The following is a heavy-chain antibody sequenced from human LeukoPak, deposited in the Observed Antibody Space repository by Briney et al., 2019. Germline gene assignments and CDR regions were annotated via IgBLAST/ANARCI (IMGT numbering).Heavy chain of an antibody. D-gene: IGHD6-13*01. CDR1: GFTFSSYA. V-gene: IGHV3-23*01. J-gene: IGHJ5*02. CDR2: ISGSGGST. Sequence: PGGSLRLSCAASGFTFSSYAMSWVRQAPGKGLEWVSAISGSGGSTYYADSVKGRFTISRDNSKNTLYLQMNSLRAEDTAVYYCAKDRVAAAGTVDTWFDPWGQGTLVTVSS. CDR3: AKDRVAAAGTVDTWFDP.